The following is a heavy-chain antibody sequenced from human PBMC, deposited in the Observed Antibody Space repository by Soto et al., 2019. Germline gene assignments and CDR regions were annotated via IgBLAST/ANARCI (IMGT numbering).Heavy chain of an antibody. CDR3: ARSYKSGWYYFDY. CDR2: ISYDGNNK. CDR1: GLTFSTYA. V-gene: IGHV3-30-3*01. J-gene: IGHJ4*02. D-gene: IGHD6-19*01. Sequence: GGSLRLSCAASGLTFSTYAIHWVRQAPGKGLEWAAFISYDGNNKNYADSVKGRFTISRDNSKNTVYLQMNSLTAEDTAVYYCARSYKSGWYYFDYWGQGTMVTVSS.